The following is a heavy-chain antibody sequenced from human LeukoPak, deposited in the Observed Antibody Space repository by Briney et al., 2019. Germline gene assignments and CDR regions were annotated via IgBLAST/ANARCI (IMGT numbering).Heavy chain of an antibody. V-gene: IGHV3-9*01. CDR1: GFTFDDYA. Sequence: GGSLRLSCAASGFTFDDYAMHWVRQAPGKGLEWVSGISWNSGSIGYADSVKGRFTISRDNAKNSLYLQMNSLRAEDTALYYCAKDSGSYPQGFDYWGQGTLVTVSS. CDR3: AKDSGSYPQGFDY. D-gene: IGHD1-26*01. CDR2: ISWNSGSI. J-gene: IGHJ4*02.